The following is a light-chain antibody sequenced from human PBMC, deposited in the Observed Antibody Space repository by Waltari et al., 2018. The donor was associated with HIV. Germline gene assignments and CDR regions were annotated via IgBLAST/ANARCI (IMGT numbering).Light chain of an antibody. J-gene: IGLJ2*01. CDR3: CSYAGSSNVV. Sequence: QSPLPQSASVSGSPGRSNTISSTDTRPKIGSFNLLPWYQQHPGKAPKVIMYEVNKRPSGVSNRFSGSTSGSTASLTNSGLQAEDEADYYCCSYAGSSNVVFGGGTKLTVL. CDR1: RPKIGSFNL. CDR2: EVN. V-gene: IGLV2-23*02.